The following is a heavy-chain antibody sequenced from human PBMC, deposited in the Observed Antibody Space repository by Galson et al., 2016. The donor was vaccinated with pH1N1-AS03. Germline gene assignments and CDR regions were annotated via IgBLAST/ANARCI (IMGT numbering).Heavy chain of an antibody. CDR3: SRRYYFEY. D-gene: IGHD3-16*02. Sequence: SVKVSCKASGYTLTRYYMHWVRQAPGQGLEWMGIIDPSGGPTTYAPKFQGRITITTDTSTSTVYMELVSLRSEDTAVYYCSRRYYFEYWGQGTLVTVSS. V-gene: IGHV1-46*01. J-gene: IGHJ4*02. CDR1: GYTLTRYY. CDR2: IDPSGGPT.